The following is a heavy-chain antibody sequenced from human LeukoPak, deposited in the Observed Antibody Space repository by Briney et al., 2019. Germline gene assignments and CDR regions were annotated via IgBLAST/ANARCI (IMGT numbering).Heavy chain of an antibody. Sequence: VAVKVSFMASGYTFTGYYMHWVRQAPGQGREWMGWINPNSGGTNYAHKFRGRVTMTRDPSISTAYMELTRLRSDDTAVYYCATGYDYGDQQEYYYHMDVWGEGTTVTVSS. CDR3: ATGYDYGDQQEYYYHMDV. CDR1: GYTFTGYY. D-gene: IGHD4-17*01. J-gene: IGHJ6*03. V-gene: IGHV1-2*07. CDR2: INPNSGGT.